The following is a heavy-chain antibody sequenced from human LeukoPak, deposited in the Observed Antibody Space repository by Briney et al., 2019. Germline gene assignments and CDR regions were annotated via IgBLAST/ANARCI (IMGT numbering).Heavy chain of an antibody. Sequence: PKASVKVSCKASGYTFTSYGISWVRQAPGQGLEWMGWISAYNGNTNYAQKLQGRVTMTTDTSTSTAYMELSSLRSEDTAVYYCARGGSPIYYDSSGYYRPFDYWGQGTLVTVSS. CDR2: ISAYNGNT. D-gene: IGHD3-22*01. CDR1: GYTFTSYG. V-gene: IGHV1-18*01. J-gene: IGHJ4*02. CDR3: ARGGSPIYYDSSGYYRPFDY.